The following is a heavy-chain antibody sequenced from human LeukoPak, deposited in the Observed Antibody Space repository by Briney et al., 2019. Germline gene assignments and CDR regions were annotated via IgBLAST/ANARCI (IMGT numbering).Heavy chain of an antibody. CDR3: ARVDPTYNGAFDI. V-gene: IGHV1-2*02. CDR1: GYTFTGYY. CDR2: INPNSGGT. D-gene: IGHD1-1*01. J-gene: IGHJ3*02. Sequence: ASVKVSCEASGYTFTGYYMHWVRQAPGQGLEWMGWINPNSGGTNYAQKFQGRVTMTRDTSISTAYMELSRLRSDDTAVYYCARVDPTYNGAFDIWGQGTMVTVSS.